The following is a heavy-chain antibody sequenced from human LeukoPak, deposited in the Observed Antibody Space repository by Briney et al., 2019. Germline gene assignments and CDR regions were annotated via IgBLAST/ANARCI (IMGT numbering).Heavy chain of an antibody. CDR1: GCSVRSDSNY. J-gene: IGHJ5*02. D-gene: IGHD6-6*01. V-gene: IGHV4-61*01. CDR3: ARLGVRYSTSAWWFEP. Sequence: SETLSLTCTVSGCSVRSDSNYWIWIRPTPGKGLEWIGYISYSGSTNYNPSLKSRITISVDTSKYQFSLKLSSVTAADTAVYYCARLGVRYSTSAWWFEPWGQGTLVTVSS. CDR2: ISYSGST.